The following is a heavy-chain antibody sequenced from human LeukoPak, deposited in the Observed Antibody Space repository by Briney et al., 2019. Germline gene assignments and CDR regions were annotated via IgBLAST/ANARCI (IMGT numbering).Heavy chain of an antibody. D-gene: IGHD6-13*01. Sequence: GASVKVSCKASGGTFSSYAISWVRQAPGQGLEWMGRIIPILGIANYAQKFQGRVTITADKSTSTAYMELSSLRSEDTAVYYCARDLYSSSWYGVNWFDPWGQGTLVTVSS. CDR2: IIPILGIA. V-gene: IGHV1-69*04. J-gene: IGHJ5*02. CDR1: GGTFSSYA. CDR3: ARDLYSSSWYGVNWFDP.